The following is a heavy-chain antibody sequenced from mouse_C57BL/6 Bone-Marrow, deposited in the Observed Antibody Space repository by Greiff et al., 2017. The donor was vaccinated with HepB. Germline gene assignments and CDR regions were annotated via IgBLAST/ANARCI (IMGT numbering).Heavy chain of an antibody. J-gene: IGHJ3*01. Sequence: VQLQQSGPELVKPGASVKISCKASGYTFTDYYMNWVKQSHGKSLEWIGDINPNNGGTSYNQKFKGKATLTVDKSSSTAYMELRSLTSEDSAVYYCARSGYGNSFAYWGQGTLVTVSA. V-gene: IGHV1-26*01. CDR1: GYTFTDYY. CDR3: ARSGYGNSFAY. CDR2: INPNNGGT. D-gene: IGHD2-1*01.